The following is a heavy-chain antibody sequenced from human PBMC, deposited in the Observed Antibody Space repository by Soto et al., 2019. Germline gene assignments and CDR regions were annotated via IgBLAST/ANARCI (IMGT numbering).Heavy chain of an antibody. CDR1: GFTFSSYA. Sequence: EVQLLDSGGGLVQPGGSLRLSCAASGFTFSSYAMNWVRQAPGKGLEWVSVISGSGDSTYYADSVKGRFTISRDNSKNTLYLQMNSLLTAVTAVYYCARSGPGSYFYYWGHRPLVPVSS. CDR3: ARSGPGSYFYY. CDR2: ISGSGDST. V-gene: IGHV3-23*01. J-gene: IGHJ4*01. D-gene: IGHD6-25*01.